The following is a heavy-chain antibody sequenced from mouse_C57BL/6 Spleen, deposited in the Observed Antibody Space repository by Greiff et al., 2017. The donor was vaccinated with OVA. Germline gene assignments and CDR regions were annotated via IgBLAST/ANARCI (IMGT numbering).Heavy chain of an antibody. J-gene: IGHJ2*01. CDR3: ARGESLRSYFDY. CDR1: GYTFTSYW. Sequence: QVQLQQPGTELVKPGASVKLSCKASGYTFTSYWMHWVKQRPGQGLEWIGNINPSNGGTNYNEKFKSKATLTVDKSSSTAYMQLSSLTSEDSAVYDCARGESLRSYFDYWGQGTTLTVSS. D-gene: IGHD1-1*01. V-gene: IGHV1-53*01. CDR2: INPSNGGT.